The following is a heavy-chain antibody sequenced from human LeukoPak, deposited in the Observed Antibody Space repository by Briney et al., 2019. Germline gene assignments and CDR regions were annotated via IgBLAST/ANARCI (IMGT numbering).Heavy chain of an antibody. CDR2: ITTSDGNT. V-gene: IGHV3-23*01. CDR1: GFTFSSYT. J-gene: IGHJ4*02. CDR3: AKDGGLWVSAHWGDS. Sequence: GGSLRHSCAASGFTFSSYTMSWVRQAPGKGLEWVSTITTSDGNTYYADSVKGRFTVSRDNSKNTLFLQMNSLRAEDTAVYYCAKDGGLWVSAHWGDSWGRGTLVTVSS. D-gene: IGHD7-27*01.